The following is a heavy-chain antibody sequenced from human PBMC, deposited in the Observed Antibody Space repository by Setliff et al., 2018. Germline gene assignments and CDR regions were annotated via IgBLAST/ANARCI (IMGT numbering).Heavy chain of an antibody. CDR2: IFPGNSNT. D-gene: IGHD1-26*01. J-gene: IGHJ4*02. V-gene: IGHV5-51*01. Sequence: GESLKISCQGSGYSFTNNWIAWVRQMPGKGLECMGIIFPGNSNTRYSPSFQGQVTISVDKAINTAYLQWTSLKVSDTAMYFCARSPSGEFDYWGQGTLVTVSS. CDR3: ARSPSGEFDY. CDR1: GYSFTNNW.